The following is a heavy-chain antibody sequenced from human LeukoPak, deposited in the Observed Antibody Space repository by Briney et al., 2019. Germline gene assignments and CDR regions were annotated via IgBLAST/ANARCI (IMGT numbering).Heavy chain of an antibody. Sequence: SKTLSLTCTVSGGSISSYYWSWIRQPAGKGLEWIGRIYTVGSTTTYNPSLKSRVTMSVDTSKNQFSLKLSSVTAADTAVYYCARDSGTTGEVKFDPWGQGTLVTVSS. V-gene: IGHV4-4*07. CDR2: IYTVGST. CDR3: ARDSGTTGEVKFDP. J-gene: IGHJ5*02. CDR1: GGSISSYY. D-gene: IGHD3-10*01.